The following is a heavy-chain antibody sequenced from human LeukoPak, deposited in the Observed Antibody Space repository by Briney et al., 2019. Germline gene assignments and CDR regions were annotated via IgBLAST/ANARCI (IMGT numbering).Heavy chain of an antibody. CDR3: ARDLVYGGHSKRFWYFDL. Sequence: SETLSLTCTVSGGSISSYYWSWIRQPAGKGLEWIGRISTSGSTNYNPSLRSRVTISMDRSKNQFSLKLSSVTAADRAVYYCARDLVYGGHSKRFWYFDLWGRGTLVTVSS. CDR1: GGSISSYY. CDR2: ISTSGST. V-gene: IGHV4-4*07. D-gene: IGHD4-23*01. J-gene: IGHJ2*01.